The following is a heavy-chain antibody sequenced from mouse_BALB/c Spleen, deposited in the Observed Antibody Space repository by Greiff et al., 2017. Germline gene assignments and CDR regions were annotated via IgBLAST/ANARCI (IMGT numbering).Heavy chain of an antibody. CDR1: GYTFTSYW. CDR2: IYPGNSDT. CDR3: TRWYDYDATDY. J-gene: IGHJ2*01. D-gene: IGHD2-4*01. V-gene: IGHV1-5*01. Sequence: VQLKQSGTVLARPGASVKMSCKASGYTFTSYWMHWVKQRPGQGLEWIGAIYPGNSDTSYNQKFKGKAKLTAVTSTSTAYMELSSLTNEDSAVYYCTRWYDYDATDYWGQGTTLTVSS.